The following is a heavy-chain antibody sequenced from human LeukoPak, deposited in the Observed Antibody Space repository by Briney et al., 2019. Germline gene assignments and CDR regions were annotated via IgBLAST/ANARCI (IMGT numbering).Heavy chain of an antibody. D-gene: IGHD3-22*01. V-gene: IGHV3-9*01. CDR3: AKGHTSPRYYYDSSGFRRHAFDI. CDR2: ISWNSGSI. CDR1: GFTFDDYA. J-gene: IGHJ3*02. Sequence: GRSLRLSCAASGFTFDDYAMHWVRQAPGKGLEWVSGISWNSGSISYADSVKGRFTISRDNAKNSLYLQMNSLRAEDTALYYCAKGHTSPRYYYDSSGFRRHAFDIWGQGTMVTVSS.